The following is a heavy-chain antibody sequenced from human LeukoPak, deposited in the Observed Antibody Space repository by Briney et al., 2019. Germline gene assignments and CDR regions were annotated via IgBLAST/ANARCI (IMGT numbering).Heavy chain of an antibody. Sequence: GGSLRLSCAASGFTFSSYGMHWVRQAPGKGLEWVAVISYDGSNKYYADSVKGRFTISRDNSKNTLYLQMNSLRAEDTAVYYCARGTVARYSSSWEGVSYWGQGTLVTVSS. CDR2: ISYDGSNK. CDR3: ARGTVARYSSSWEGVSY. CDR1: GFTFSSYG. J-gene: IGHJ4*02. V-gene: IGHV3-30*03. D-gene: IGHD6-13*01.